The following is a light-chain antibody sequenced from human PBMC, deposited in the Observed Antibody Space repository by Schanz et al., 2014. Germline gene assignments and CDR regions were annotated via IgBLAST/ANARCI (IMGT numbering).Light chain of an antibody. CDR3: CSYGGTVV. J-gene: IGLJ2*01. CDR2: GVS. CDR1: SSDVGTFNY. Sequence: QSALTQPASVSGSPGQSITLSCTGTSSDVGTFNYVSWYQQSPGKAPKLMIYGVSNRPSGVSNRFSGSKSGNTASLTISGLQAEDEADYYCCSYGGTVVFGGGTKLTVL. V-gene: IGLV2-14*01.